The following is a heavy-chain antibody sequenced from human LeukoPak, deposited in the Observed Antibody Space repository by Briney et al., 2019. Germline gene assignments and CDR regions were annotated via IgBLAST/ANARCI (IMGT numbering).Heavy chain of an antibody. CDR1: GFTFSNYW. D-gene: IGHD3-22*01. CDR2: VKPDGSEK. V-gene: IGHV3-7*01. J-gene: IGHJ4*02. Sequence: GGSLRLSCAASGFTFSNYWMTWVRQAPGKGLEWVAHVKPDGSEKSYVDSVKGRFTISRDNAQNSLYLQMNGLRAEDTAVYYCARDRGYYVFDYWGQGTLVTVSP. CDR3: ARDRGYYVFDY.